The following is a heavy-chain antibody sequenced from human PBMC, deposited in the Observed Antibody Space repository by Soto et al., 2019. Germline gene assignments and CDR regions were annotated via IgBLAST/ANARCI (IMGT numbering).Heavy chain of an antibody. V-gene: IGHV3-30-3*01. CDR3: ARGDREDIAVVIGVRPGEYGVDV. CDR2: IAYDGSNK. CDR1: GFTFRSYA. D-gene: IGHD2-15*01. Sequence: QVQLVESGEGVVQPGRSLRLSCAASGFTFRSYAMHWVRQAPGKGLECVAVIAYDGSNKFYRDYVRGRFTISRDNSENTLYLQINSLRYEDTAVYYCARGDREDIAVVIGVRPGEYGVDVWGQGTTVTVSS. J-gene: IGHJ6*02.